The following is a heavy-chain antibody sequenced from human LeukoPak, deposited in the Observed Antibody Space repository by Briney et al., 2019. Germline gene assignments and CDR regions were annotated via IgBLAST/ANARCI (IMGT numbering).Heavy chain of an antibody. V-gene: IGHV4-39*01. Sequence: SETLSLTCSVSGGSISSSTYYWGWIRQPPGKGLEWIGNIYYSGSTYYNPSLKSRVTISADTSKNQFSLKLNSVTPADTAVYYCARLSHYYDSSGYYLGSYYFDYWGQGTLVTVSS. CDR3: ARLSHYYDSSGYYLGSYYFDY. CDR1: GGSISSSTYY. J-gene: IGHJ4*02. CDR2: IYYSGST. D-gene: IGHD3-22*01.